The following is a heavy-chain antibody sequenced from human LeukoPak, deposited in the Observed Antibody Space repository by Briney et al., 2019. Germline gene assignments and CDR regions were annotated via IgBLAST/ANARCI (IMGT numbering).Heavy chain of an antibody. Sequence: GRSLRLSCAASGFTFDDYAMHWVRQAPGKGLEWVSGISWNSGSIGYADSVEGRFTISRDNAKNSLYLQMNSLRAEDMALYYCAKGFEQGLVLGFDVWGRGTMVTVSS. D-gene: IGHD6-19*01. V-gene: IGHV3-9*03. CDR3: AKGFEQGLVLGFDV. CDR2: ISWNSGSI. J-gene: IGHJ3*01. CDR1: GFTFDDYA.